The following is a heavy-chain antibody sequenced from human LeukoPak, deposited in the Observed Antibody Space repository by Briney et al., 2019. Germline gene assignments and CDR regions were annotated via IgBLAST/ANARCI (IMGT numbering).Heavy chain of an antibody. CDR3: ARLAVAGSYYFDY. CDR1: GYSISSSSYY. V-gene: IGHV4-39*01. Sequence: SETLSLTCTVSGYSISSSSYYWGWIRQPPGKGLEWIGSIYYSGSTYYNPSLKSRVTISVDTSKNQFSLKLSSVTAADTAVYYCARLAVAGSYYFDYWGQGTLVTVSS. J-gene: IGHJ4*02. CDR2: IYYSGST. D-gene: IGHD6-19*01.